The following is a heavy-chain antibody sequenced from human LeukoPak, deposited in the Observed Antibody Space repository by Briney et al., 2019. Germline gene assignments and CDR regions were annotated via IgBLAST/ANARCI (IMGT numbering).Heavy chain of an antibody. CDR1: GGSISSSSYY. CDR3: ARASSSSHWYFDL. D-gene: IGHD6-6*01. CDR2: IYYSGST. V-gene: IGHV4-39*07. Sequence: SETLSLTCTVSGGSISSSSYYWGWIRQPPGKGLEWIGSIYYSGSTYYNPSLKSRVTISVDTSKNQFSLKLSSVTAADTAGYYCARASSSSHWYFDLWGRGTLVTVSS. J-gene: IGHJ2*01.